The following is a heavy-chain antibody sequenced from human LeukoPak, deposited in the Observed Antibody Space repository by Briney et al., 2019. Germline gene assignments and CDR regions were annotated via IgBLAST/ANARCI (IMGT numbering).Heavy chain of an antibody. Sequence: GGSLRLSCVASGFTFSNYAMSWVRQTPGKGLEWVSAVSASGGNTYYADSVKGRFAISRDNSKNTLYLQMNSLRAEDTALYYCAKGSSGYHYDWGQGILVTVSS. J-gene: IGHJ4*02. D-gene: IGHD3-22*01. CDR2: VSASGGNT. CDR1: GFTFSNYA. CDR3: AKGSSGYHYD. V-gene: IGHV3-23*01.